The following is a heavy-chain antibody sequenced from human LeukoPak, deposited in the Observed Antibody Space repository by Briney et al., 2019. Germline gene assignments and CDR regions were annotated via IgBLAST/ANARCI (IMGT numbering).Heavy chain of an antibody. V-gene: IGHV3-23*01. D-gene: IGHD3-3*01. CDR2: ISGSGDST. CDR1: GFTFSSYA. J-gene: IGHJ4*02. Sequence: GGSLRLSCAASGFTFSSYAMSWVRQAPGKGLEWVSAISGSGDSTYYADSVKGRFTISRDNSKNTLYLQMNSLRAEDTAVYYCARDSIFGVVIRGDYWGQGTLVTASS. CDR3: ARDSIFGVVIRGDY.